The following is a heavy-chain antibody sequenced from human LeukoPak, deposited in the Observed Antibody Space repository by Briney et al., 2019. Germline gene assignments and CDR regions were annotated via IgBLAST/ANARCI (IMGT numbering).Heavy chain of an antibody. V-gene: IGHV3-30*02. J-gene: IGHJ4*02. D-gene: IGHD2-15*01. CDR3: AKGFHYCSGGNCYPPFGY. Sequence: GGSLRLSCAACRFTFGSYGMHWVRQAPGKGLEWMAFIRYDGSNKYYADSVKGRFTISRDNSKNTLYLQMNSLRAEDTAVYYCAKGFHYCSGGNCYPPFGYWGQRTLVTLSS. CDR1: RFTFGSYG. CDR2: IRYDGSNK.